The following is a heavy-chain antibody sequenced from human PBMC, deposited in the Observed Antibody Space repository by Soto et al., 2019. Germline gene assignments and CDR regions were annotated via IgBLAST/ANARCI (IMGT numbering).Heavy chain of an antibody. Sequence: PGGSLRLSCEASGFTFSSYAMSWVRQAPGKGLEWVSTISDSGSTYYADSVKGRFTISRDNSKNTFYLQMNSLRAEDTAVYYCAIVWGENGYCTRTSCLYYFDYWGQGTLVTVSS. CDR2: ISDSGST. V-gene: IGHV3-23*01. D-gene: IGHD2-2*03. CDR1: GFTFSSYA. J-gene: IGHJ4*02. CDR3: AIVWGENGYCTRTSCLYYFDY.